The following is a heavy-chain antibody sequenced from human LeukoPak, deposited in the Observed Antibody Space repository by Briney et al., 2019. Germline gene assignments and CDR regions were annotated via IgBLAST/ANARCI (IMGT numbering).Heavy chain of an antibody. J-gene: IGHJ4*02. Sequence: PGGSLRLSCAASGFSFSSYGMHWVHLAPGRGLEWVAFIPRDGSYEKYADSVKGRFAISRDNSKSTLYLHMNSLRAEDTAVYYCANIPNSFGPDYWGQGSLVTVSS. CDR3: ANIPNSFGPDY. D-gene: IGHD3-16*01. V-gene: IGHV3-30*02. CDR2: IPRDGSYE. CDR1: GFSFSSYG.